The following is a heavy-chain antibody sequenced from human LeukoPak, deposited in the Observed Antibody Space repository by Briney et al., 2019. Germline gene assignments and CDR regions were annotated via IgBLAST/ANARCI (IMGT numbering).Heavy chain of an antibody. J-gene: IGHJ6*03. D-gene: IGHD5-12*01. CDR3: ASCPAPVVATILTSYYMDV. CDR2: IIPIFGTA. Sequence: SVKVSCKASGGTFSSYAIGWVRQAPGQGLEWMGGIIPIFGTANYAQKFQGRVTITADESTTTAYMELSSLRSEDTAVYYCASCPAPVVATILTSYYMDVWGKGTTVTISS. CDR1: GGTFSSYA. V-gene: IGHV1-69*13.